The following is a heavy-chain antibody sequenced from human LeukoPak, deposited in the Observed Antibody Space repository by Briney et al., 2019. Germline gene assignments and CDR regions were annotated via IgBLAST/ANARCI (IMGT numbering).Heavy chain of an antibody. Sequence: ASVKVSCKTSGYTFPGYYMHWVRQAPGQGLEWMGWINPNSGDTNFAQKFQGRVTMTRDTSIDTAYMELSRLRSDDTAVYYCARAGGYCRSGSCWSLQNFDYWGQGTLVTVSS. CDR3: ARAGGYCRSGSCWSLQNFDY. J-gene: IGHJ4*02. CDR1: GYTFPGYY. V-gene: IGHV1-2*02. D-gene: IGHD2-15*01. CDR2: INPNSGDT.